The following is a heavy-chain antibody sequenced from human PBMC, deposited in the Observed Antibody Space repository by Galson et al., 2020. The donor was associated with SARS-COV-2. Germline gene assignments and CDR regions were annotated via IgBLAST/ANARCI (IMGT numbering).Heavy chain of an antibody. CDR2: IVVGSGKT. CDR1: GFRFTASA. Sequence: SVKVSCKTSGFRFTASAVQWVRQARGQPLEWIGWIVVGSGKTNYAQKFQERVTITRDMSTTTAYMELSSLRSEDTAVYYCAAFVGNNPAYWGQGTLVSVSS. J-gene: IGHJ4*02. CDR3: AAFVGNNPAY. D-gene: IGHD1-26*01. V-gene: IGHV1-58*01.